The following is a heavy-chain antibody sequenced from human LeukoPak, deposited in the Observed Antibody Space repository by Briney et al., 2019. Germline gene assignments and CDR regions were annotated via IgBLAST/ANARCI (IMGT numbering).Heavy chain of an antibody. V-gene: IGHV1-69*05. CDR2: IIPIFGTA. Sequence: SVKVSCKASGYTFTSYAMNWVRQAPGQGLEWMGGIIPIFGTANYAQKFQGRVTITTDESTSTAYMELSSLRSEDTAVYYCARGNTMGVVVIPWFDPWGQGTLVTVSS. J-gene: IGHJ5*02. CDR3: ARGNTMGVVVIPWFDP. D-gene: IGHD3-22*01. CDR1: GYTFTSYA.